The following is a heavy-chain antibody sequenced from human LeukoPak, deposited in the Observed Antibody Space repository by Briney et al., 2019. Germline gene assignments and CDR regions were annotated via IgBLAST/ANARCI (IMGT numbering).Heavy chain of an antibody. CDR3: ARGASDFWSGYYRARYYFDY. D-gene: IGHD3-3*01. Sequence: GGSLRLSCAASGFTFSSYAMSWVRQAPGKGLEWVSAISGSGGSTYYADSVKGRFTISRDNSKNTLYLQMNSLRAEDTAVYYCARGASDFWSGYYRARYYFDYWGQGTLVTVSS. CDR1: GFTFSSYA. V-gene: IGHV3-23*01. J-gene: IGHJ4*02. CDR2: ISGSGGST.